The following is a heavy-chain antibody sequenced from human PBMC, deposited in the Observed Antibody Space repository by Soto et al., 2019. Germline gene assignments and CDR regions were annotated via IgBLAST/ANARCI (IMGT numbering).Heavy chain of an antibody. V-gene: IGHV4-30-4*01. D-gene: IGHD3-22*01. CDR2: ISHSGTS. CDR3: ARLASGYYFFDY. Sequence: QVQLQESGPGLVRPSQALFLTCTFSGDSISSADYYWTWIRQSPGRGLEWIAYISHSGTSYYSPSFRSRVTISVDNFRSQFSLQLNSLTATDTAVYYCARLASGYYFFDYWGQGTLVTVSS. CDR1: GDSISSADYY. J-gene: IGHJ4*02.